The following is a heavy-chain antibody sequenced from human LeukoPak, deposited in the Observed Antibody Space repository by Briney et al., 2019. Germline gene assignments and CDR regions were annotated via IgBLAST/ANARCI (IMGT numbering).Heavy chain of an antibody. CDR3: ARFGIEDWFGELSY. J-gene: IGHJ4*02. CDR2: INPNSGGT. D-gene: IGHD3-10*01. CDR1: GYTFTGYY. V-gene: IGHV1-2*02. Sequence: GASVKVSCKASGYTFTGYYVHWVRQAPGQGLEWMGWINPNSGGTNYAQKFQGRVTMTRDTSISTAYMELSRLRSDDTAVYYCARFGIEDWFGELSYWGQGTLVTVSS.